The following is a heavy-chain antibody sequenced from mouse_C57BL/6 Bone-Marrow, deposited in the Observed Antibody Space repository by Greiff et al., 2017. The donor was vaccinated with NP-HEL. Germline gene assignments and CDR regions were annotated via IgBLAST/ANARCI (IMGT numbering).Heavy chain of an antibody. CDR3: ARGVIYYDYGAWFAY. CDR1: GYSFTGYY. J-gene: IGHJ3*01. Sequence: VQLQQSGPELVKPGASVKISCKASGYSFTGYYMHWVKQSHGNILDWIGYIYPYNGVSSYNQKFKGKATLTVDKSSSTAYMELRSLTSEDSAVYYCARGVIYYDYGAWFAYWGQGTLVTVSA. V-gene: IGHV1-31*01. CDR2: IYPYNGVS. D-gene: IGHD2-4*01.